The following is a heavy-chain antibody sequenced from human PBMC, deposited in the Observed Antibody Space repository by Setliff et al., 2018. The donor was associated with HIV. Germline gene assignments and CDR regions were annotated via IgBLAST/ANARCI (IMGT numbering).Heavy chain of an antibody. CDR3: ARGVPFDY. CDR2: IHYSGST. CDR1: GGSTTSGGYY. V-gene: IGHV4-61*08. Sequence: PSETLSLTCSVSGGSTTSGGYYWSWIRQHPGKGLEYIGYIHYSGSTNYNPSLKSRVTISVDTSKNQFSLKLNSVTAADTAVYYCARGVPFDYWGQGTLVTVSS. J-gene: IGHJ4*02.